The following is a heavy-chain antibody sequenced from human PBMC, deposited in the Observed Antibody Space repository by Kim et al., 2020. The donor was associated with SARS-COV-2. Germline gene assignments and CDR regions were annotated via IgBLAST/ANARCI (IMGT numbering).Heavy chain of an antibody. Sequence: GGSLRLSCAASGFTFSGSAMHWVRQASGKGLEWVGRIRSKADNYATSYAASVTGRFTVSRDDSKNTAYLQMNSLKTEDTAVYYCTKRSSSGYYYGMDVWGHGTTVTVSS. V-gene: IGHV3-73*01. D-gene: IGHD6-13*01. CDR2: IRSKADNYAT. J-gene: IGHJ6*02. CDR1: GFTFSGSA. CDR3: TKRSSSGYYYGMDV.